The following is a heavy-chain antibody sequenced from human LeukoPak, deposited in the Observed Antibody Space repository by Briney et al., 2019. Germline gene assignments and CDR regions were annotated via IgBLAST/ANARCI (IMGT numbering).Heavy chain of an antibody. CDR1: GGTFSSYA. J-gene: IGHJ4*02. Sequence: SVKVSCKXSGGTFSSYAISWVRQAPGQGLERMGRIIPIFGTANYAQKFQGRVTITTDESTSTAYMELSSLRSEDTAVYYCARDLVGITGTTGWGQGTLVTVSS. CDR3: ARDLVGITGTTG. D-gene: IGHD1-7*01. V-gene: IGHV1-69*05. CDR2: IIPIFGTA.